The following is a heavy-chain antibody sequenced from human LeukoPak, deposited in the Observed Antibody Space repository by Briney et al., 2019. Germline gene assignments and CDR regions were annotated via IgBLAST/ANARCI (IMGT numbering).Heavy chain of an antibody. Sequence: GESLKIYCKGSGYSFTSYWIGWVRQMPGKGLEWMGIIYPGDSDTRYSPSFQGQVTISADKSISTAYLQWSSLKASDTAMYYCARLSYDFWSGYPYAMDVWGQGTTVTVSS. CDR3: ARLSYDFWSGYPYAMDV. J-gene: IGHJ6*02. CDR1: GYSFTSYW. CDR2: IYPGDSDT. D-gene: IGHD3-3*01. V-gene: IGHV5-51*01.